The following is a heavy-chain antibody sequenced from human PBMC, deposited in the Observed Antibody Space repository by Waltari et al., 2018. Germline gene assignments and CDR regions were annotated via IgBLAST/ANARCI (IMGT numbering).Heavy chain of an antibody. D-gene: IGHD5-18*01. J-gene: IGHJ5*02. CDR2: IKSDGSIT. CDR1: GFTFSSYW. CDR3: ARGVGYSFNPYES. Sequence: ASGFTFSSYWMHWVRQAPGKGLVWVSRIKSDGSITSYADSVKGRFTISRDNAKNTLYLQMNSLRAEDTAVYYGARGVGYSFNPYESWGQGTLVTVSS. V-gene: IGHV3-74*01.